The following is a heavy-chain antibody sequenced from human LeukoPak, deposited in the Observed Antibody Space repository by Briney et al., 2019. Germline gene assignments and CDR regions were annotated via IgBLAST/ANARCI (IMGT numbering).Heavy chain of an antibody. D-gene: IGHD4-17*01. Sequence: PSETLSLTCTVSGGSISSSSYYWGWIRQPPGKGLEWIGSIYHSGSTYYNPSLKSRVTISVDTSKNQFSLKLTSVTAADTAVYYCARDSDYGDLFDYWGQGTLVTVSS. J-gene: IGHJ4*02. CDR3: ARDSDYGDLFDY. V-gene: IGHV4-39*07. CDR1: GGSISSSSYY. CDR2: IYHSGST.